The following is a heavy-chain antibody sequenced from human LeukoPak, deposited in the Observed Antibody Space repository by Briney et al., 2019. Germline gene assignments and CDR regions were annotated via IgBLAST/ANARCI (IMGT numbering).Heavy chain of an antibody. CDR1: GFTFSGSA. V-gene: IGHV3-73*01. J-gene: IGHJ3*02. CDR3: KMIVDAFDI. Sequence: GGSLRLSCAASGFTFSGSAMHWVRQASGQGLEWVGRIRSKANSYATAYAASVKGRFTISRDDSKNTAYLQMNSLKTEDTAVYYCKMIVDAFDIWGQGTMVTVSS. D-gene: IGHD3-22*01. CDR2: IRSKANSYAT.